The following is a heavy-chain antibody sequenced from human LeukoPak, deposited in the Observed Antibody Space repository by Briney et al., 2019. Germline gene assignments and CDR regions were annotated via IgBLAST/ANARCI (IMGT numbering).Heavy chain of an antibody. Sequence: GGSLRLSCAASGFTFSSYAMSWVRQAPGKGLEWVSAISGSGGSTHYADSVKGRFTISRDNSKNTLYLQMNSLRAEDTAVYYCARGRTIGSGSYYDYFDYWGQGTLVTVSS. V-gene: IGHV3-23*01. J-gene: IGHJ4*02. CDR1: GFTFSSYA. CDR3: ARGRTIGSGSYYDYFDY. D-gene: IGHD3-10*01. CDR2: ISGSGGST.